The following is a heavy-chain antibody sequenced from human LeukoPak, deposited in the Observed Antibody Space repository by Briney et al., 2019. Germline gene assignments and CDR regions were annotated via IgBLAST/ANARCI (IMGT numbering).Heavy chain of an antibody. D-gene: IGHD6-6*01. Sequence: PSETLSLTCAVYGGSFSGYYWSWIRQPPGKGLEWIGEINHSGSTNYNPSLKSRVTISVDTSKNQFSLKLSSVTAADTAVYYCARVPFGYSGSSSNWGQGTMVTVSS. CDR3: ARVPFGYSGSSSN. V-gene: IGHV4-34*01. CDR2: INHSGST. J-gene: IGHJ3*01. CDR1: GGSFSGYY.